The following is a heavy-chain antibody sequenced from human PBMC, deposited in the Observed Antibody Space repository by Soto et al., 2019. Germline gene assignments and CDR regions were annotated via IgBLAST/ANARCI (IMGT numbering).Heavy chain of an antibody. Sequence: PSETLSLTCTVSGGSISSYYWTWIRQPPGMGLEWIGYIYYSGSANYNPSLKSRVTLSVDTSKNQFSLKLSSVTAADTAVYYCGGWAKNYYYYRDVGGKGTTVTVSS. CDR2: IYYSGSA. V-gene: IGHV4-59*08. J-gene: IGHJ6*03. CDR3: GGWAKNYYYYRDV. CDR1: GGSISSYY.